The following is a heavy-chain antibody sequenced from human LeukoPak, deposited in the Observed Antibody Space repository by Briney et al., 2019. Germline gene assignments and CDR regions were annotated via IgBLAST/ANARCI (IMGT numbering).Heavy chain of an antibody. J-gene: IGHJ4*02. V-gene: IGHV4-4*02. CDR2: IYHSGST. D-gene: IGHD2-15*01. Sequence: PSETLSLTCDVSGDSITSPNWWSWVRQPPGKGLQWIGEIYHSGSTSYNPSLKSRVTIAVDTSKNHFSLRLTSVTAADTAVYYCARDLFGDDSGGNSWGQGTLVTVSS. CDR1: GDSITSPNW. CDR3: ARDLFGDDSGGNS.